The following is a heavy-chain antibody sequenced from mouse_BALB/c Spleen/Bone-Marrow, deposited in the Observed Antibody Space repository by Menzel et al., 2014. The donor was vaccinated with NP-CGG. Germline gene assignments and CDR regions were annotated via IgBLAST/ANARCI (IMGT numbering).Heavy chain of an antibody. CDR1: GYTFTDYN. CDR3: ASYYGSTWYFDV. D-gene: IGHD1-1*01. CDR2: IYPYNGGT. V-gene: IGHV1S29*02. J-gene: IGHJ1*01. Sequence: VQLQQSGPELVKPGASVKISGKASGYTFTDYNMHWVKRSHGKSLEWIGYIYPYNGGTGYNQKFKSKATLTVDNSSSTAYMELRSLTSEDSAVYYCASYYGSTWYFDVWGAGTTVTVSS.